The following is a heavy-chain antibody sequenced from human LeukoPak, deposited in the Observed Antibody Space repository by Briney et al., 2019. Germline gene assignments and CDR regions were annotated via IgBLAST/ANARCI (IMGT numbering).Heavy chain of an antibody. D-gene: IGHD2-2*01. CDR2: INPNSGGT. CDR3: ARDFVCSSTSCKSEYFQH. Sequence: GASVKVSCKASGGTFSSYAISWVRQAPGQGLEWMGWINPNSGGTNYAQKFQGRVTMTRDTSISTAYTELSRLRSDDTAVYYCARDFVCSSTSCKSEYFQHWGQGTLVTVSS. CDR1: GGTFSSYA. J-gene: IGHJ1*01. V-gene: IGHV1-2*02.